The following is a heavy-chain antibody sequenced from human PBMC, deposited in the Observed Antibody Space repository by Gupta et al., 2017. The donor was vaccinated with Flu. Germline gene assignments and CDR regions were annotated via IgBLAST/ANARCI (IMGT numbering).Heavy chain of an antibody. D-gene: IGHD6-13*01. CDR1: GFTFSSYE. CDR3: ARYSSSWYGNYYYGMDV. Sequence: EVQLVESGGGLVQPGGSLRLSCAASGFTFSSYEMNWVRQAPGKGLEWVSYISSSGSTIYYADSVKGRFTISRDNAKNSLYLQMNSLRAEDTAVYYCARYSSSWYGNYYYGMDVWGQGTTVTVSS. J-gene: IGHJ6*02. V-gene: IGHV3-48*03. CDR2: ISSSGSTI.